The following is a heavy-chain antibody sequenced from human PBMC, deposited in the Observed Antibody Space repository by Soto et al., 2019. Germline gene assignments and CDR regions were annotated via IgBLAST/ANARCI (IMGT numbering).Heavy chain of an antibody. CDR3: AREVAAAGDY. CDR2: IYYSGST. V-gene: IGHV4-39*02. CDR1: GGSISTSSYY. Sequence: QLQLQESGPGLVKPSETLSLTCTVSGGSISTSSYYWGWIRQPPGKGLEWIGSIYYSGSTYYNPCRKSRVTISVDTSKNQCSLKLSSVSAADTAVYYCAREVAAAGDYWGQGTLVTVSS. D-gene: IGHD6-13*01. J-gene: IGHJ4*02.